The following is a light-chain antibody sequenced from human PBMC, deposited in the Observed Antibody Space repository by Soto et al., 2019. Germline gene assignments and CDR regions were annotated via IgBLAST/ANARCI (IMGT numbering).Light chain of an antibody. CDR2: MGS. Sequence: DLLMTQSPLSLPVTPGEPASISCRSSQSLLHTSGYTYLDWYLQKPGQSPQLLSYMGSNRAPGVPDRVSGSGSGTDFTLKISSVEAEDVGVYYCMQTLQSRTFGGGTKVEIK. CDR3: MQTLQSRT. CDR1: QSLLHTSGYTY. V-gene: IGKV2-28*01. J-gene: IGKJ4*01.